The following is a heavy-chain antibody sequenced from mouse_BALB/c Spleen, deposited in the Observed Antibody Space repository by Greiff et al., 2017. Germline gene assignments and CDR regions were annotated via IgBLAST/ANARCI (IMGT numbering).Heavy chain of an antibody. CDR2: ISSGGSYT. V-gene: IGHV5-6-4*01. D-gene: IGHD4-1*01. J-gene: IGHJ3*01. CDR1: GFTFSSYT. Sequence: EVKLVESGGGLVKPGGSLKLSCAASGFTFSSYTMSWVRQTPEKRLEWVATISSGGSYTYYPDSVKGRFTISRDNAKNTLYLQMSSLKSEDTAMYYCTRARELTGTLFAYWGQGTLVTVSA. CDR3: TRARELTGTLFAY.